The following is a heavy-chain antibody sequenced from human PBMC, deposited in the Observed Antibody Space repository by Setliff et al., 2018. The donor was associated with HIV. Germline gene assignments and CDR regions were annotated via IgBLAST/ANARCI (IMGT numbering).Heavy chain of an antibody. Sequence: PSETLSLTCTVSGGSISSSSYYWGWIRQPPGKGLEWIGSIYYSGSTYYNPSLKSRVTISVDTSMNQFSLKLSSVTAADTAVYYCVNPSGAMGDFDSWGQGTLVTVSS. CDR1: GGSISSSSYY. CDR2: IYYSGST. V-gene: IGHV4-39*01. CDR3: VNPSGAMGDFDS. D-gene: IGHD3-16*01. J-gene: IGHJ4*02.